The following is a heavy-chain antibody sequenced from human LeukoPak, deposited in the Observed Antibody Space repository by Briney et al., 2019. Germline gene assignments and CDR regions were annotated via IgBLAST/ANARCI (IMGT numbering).Heavy chain of an antibody. J-gene: IGHJ1*01. Sequence: QPGGSLRLSCAASGFTFNNYAMSWVRQAPGKGLEWVSAISCSGGTTYYADSVKGRFTFSRDNSKNTLYLQMNSLRAEDTAVYYCAKEEGYYYDSGGYYVEYFQHWGQGTLVTVSS. CDR2: ISCSGGTT. D-gene: IGHD3-22*01. CDR1: GFTFNNYA. V-gene: IGHV3-23*01. CDR3: AKEEGYYYDSGGYYVEYFQH.